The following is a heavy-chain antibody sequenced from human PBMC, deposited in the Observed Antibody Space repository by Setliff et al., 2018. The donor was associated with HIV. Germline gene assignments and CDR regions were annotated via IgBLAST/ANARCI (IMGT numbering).Heavy chain of an antibody. J-gene: IGHJ4*02. D-gene: IGHD3-22*01. Sequence: PSETLSLTCTVSGGSISSSGYFWGWIRQPPGKGLEWIGSIYYSGSTYYNPSLKSRVTISVDTSENQFSLKLSSVTAADTAVYYCARRYYDSSGYYYPSDYWGQGTLVTVSS. V-gene: IGHV4-39*01. CDR1: GGSISSSGYF. CDR2: IYYSGST. CDR3: ARRYYDSSGYYYPSDY.